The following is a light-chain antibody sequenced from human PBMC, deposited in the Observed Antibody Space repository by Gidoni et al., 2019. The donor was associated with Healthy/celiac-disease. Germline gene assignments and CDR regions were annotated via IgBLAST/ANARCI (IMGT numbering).Light chain of an antibody. CDR3: QQYNSYPWT. CDR2: KAS. CDR1: QSISSW. J-gene: IGKJ1*01. Sequence: DIQMTQSHSTLSASVGDRVTITCRPSQSISSWLAWYQQKPGKAPKLLIYKASSLESGVPSRFSGSGSGTEFTLTISSLQPDDFATYYCQQYNSYPWTFXXXTKVEIK. V-gene: IGKV1-5*03.